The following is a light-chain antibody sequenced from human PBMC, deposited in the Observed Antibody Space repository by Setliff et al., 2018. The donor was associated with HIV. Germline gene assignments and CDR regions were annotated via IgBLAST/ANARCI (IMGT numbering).Light chain of an antibody. V-gene: IGLV2-14*03. J-gene: IGLJ1*01. Sequence: QSVLTQPASVSGSPGQSITIPCTGSISHIGSYNFVPWYQQHPGKAPNLIISDVSKRPSGVSDRFSGSKSGHTASLTISGLQAEDEADYYCSSYTTSSTYVFGIGTKVTVL. CDR1: ISHIGSYNF. CDR3: SSYTTSSTYV. CDR2: DVS.